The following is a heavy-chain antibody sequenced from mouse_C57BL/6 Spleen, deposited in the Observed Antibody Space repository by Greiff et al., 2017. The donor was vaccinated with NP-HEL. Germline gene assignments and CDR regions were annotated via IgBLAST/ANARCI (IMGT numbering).Heavy chain of an antibody. V-gene: IGHV5-12*01. J-gene: IGHJ4*01. Sequence: EVKLMESGGGLVQPGGSLKLSCAASGFTFSDYYMYWVRQTPEKRLEWVAYISNGGGSTYYPDTVKGRFTISRDNAKNTLYLQMSRLKSEDTAMYYCARHVSYYDYDGYAMDYWGQGTSVTVSS. D-gene: IGHD2-4*01. CDR1: GFTFSDYY. CDR2: ISNGGGST. CDR3: ARHVSYYDYDGYAMDY.